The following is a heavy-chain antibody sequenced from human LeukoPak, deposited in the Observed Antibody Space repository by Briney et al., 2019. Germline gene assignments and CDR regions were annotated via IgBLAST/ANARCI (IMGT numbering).Heavy chain of an antibody. CDR2: INPNSGGT. V-gene: IGHV1-2*02. CDR1: GYTFTGYY. J-gene: IGHJ3*02. Sequence: EASVTVSCKASGYTFTGYYMHWVRQAPGQGLEWMGWINPNSGGTNYAQKFQGRVTMTRDTSISTAYMELSRLRSDDTAVYYCARDTPMRLVGSALDAFDIWGQGTMVTVSS. D-gene: IGHD2-2*01. CDR3: ARDTPMRLVGSALDAFDI.